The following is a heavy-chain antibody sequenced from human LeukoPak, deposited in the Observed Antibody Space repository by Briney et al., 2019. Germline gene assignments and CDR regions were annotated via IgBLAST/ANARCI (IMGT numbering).Heavy chain of an antibody. CDR1: GFTFSSYA. V-gene: IGHV3-30-3*01. CDR2: ISYDGSNK. D-gene: IGHD3-22*01. J-gene: IGHJ4*02. CDR3: ARGRGRYYDSSGYQSYYFDY. Sequence: PGRSLRPSCAASGFTFSSYAMHWVRQAPGKGLEWVAVISYDGSNKYYADSVKGRFTISRDNSKNTLYLQMNSLRAEDTAVYYCARGRGRYYDSSGYQSYYFDYWGQGTLVTVSS.